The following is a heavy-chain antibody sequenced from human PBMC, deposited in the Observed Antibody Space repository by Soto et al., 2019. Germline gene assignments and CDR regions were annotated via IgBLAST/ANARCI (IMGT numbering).Heavy chain of an antibody. CDR3: ATWLGYCSGGSCSTNSGYFQH. CDR2: ISWNSGSI. CDR1: GFTFDDYA. J-gene: IGHJ1*01. D-gene: IGHD2-15*01. Sequence: EVQLVESGGGLVQPGRSLRLSCAASGFTFDDYAMHWVRQPPGKGLQWISGISWNSGSIGYADSVKGRFTISRDNAKNSLYLQMNSLRAEDTALYYCATWLGYCSGGSCSTNSGYFQHWGQGTLVTVSS. V-gene: IGHV3-9*01.